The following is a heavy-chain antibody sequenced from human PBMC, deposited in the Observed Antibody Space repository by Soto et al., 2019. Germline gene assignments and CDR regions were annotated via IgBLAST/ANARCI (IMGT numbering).Heavy chain of an antibody. J-gene: IGHJ4*02. CDR1: GGSISSGGYY. CDR3: ARALATKDFFDY. CDR2: IYYSGTT. V-gene: IGHV4-31*03. Sequence: SETLSLTCTVSGGSISSGGYYWSWIRQHPGKGLEWIGYIYYSGTTHYNPSLKSRVSISVDTSKNQFSLKLSSVTAADTAVYYCARALATKDFFDYWGQGILVTVYS. D-gene: IGHD1-1*01.